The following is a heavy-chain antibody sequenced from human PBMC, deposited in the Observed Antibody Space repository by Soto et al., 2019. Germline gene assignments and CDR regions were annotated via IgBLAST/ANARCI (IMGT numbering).Heavy chain of an antibody. CDR2: INHSGST. Sequence: SETLSLTCAVYGGSFIGYYWIWIRQPPGKGLEWIGEINHSGSTNYNPSLKSRVTISVDTSKNQFSLKLSSVTAADTAVYYCARAGQYYYYYGMDVWGQGTTVTVSS. CDR3: ARAGQYYYYYGMDV. J-gene: IGHJ6*02. D-gene: IGHD7-27*01. V-gene: IGHV4-34*01. CDR1: GGSFIGYY.